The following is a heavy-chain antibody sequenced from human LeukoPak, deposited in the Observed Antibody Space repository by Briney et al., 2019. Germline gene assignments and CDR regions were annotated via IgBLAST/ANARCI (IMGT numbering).Heavy chain of an antibody. CDR2: ITYSGGST. Sequence: PGGSLRVSCAASGFSFSDYAMNWVRQAPGKGLEWVSTITYSGGSTYYAESVKGRLTISRDNSKNTLYLQMNSLRAEDMAVYYCAKGYSGSGTYMYYFDYWGQGTLVTVSS. D-gene: IGHD3-10*01. CDR3: AKGYSGSGTYMYYFDY. V-gene: IGHV3-23*01. J-gene: IGHJ4*02. CDR1: GFSFSDYA.